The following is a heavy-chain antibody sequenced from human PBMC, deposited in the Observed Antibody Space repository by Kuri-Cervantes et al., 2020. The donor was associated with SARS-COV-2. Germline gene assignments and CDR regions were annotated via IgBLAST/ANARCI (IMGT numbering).Heavy chain of an antibody. D-gene: IGHD4-17*01. CDR3: AKDLYGVPLHYYYYNMDV. Sequence: GESLKISCVASGFTFSSYDMRWVRQAPGKGLEWVAVISYDESNIHYADSVKGRFTISRDNSKNTLFLQMNSLRAEDTAVYYCAKDLYGVPLHYYYYNMDVWGQGTTVTVSS. J-gene: IGHJ6*02. V-gene: IGHV3-30*18. CDR2: ISYDESNI. CDR1: GFTFSSYD.